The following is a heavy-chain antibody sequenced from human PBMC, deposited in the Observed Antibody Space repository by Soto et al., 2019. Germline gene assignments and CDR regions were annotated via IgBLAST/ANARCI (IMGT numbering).Heavy chain of an antibody. CDR1: GYSITAGGYY. J-gene: IGHJ5*02. Sequence: SETLSLTCFVSGYSITAGGYYWSWIRHHPGKGLEWIGSFYSSGSIIYNPSLRSRVSISGDTSSNQFSMSLTSVTAADTARYYCARTYSSGSGWFHPWGQGTLVTVST. V-gene: IGHV4-31*03. CDR2: FYSSGSI. D-gene: IGHD6-19*01. CDR3: ARTYSSGSGWFHP.